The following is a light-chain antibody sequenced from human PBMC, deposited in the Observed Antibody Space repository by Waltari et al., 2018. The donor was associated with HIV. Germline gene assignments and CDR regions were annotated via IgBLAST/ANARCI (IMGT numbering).Light chain of an antibody. V-gene: IGLV8-61*01. Sequence: QTVVTQEPSVSVSPGGTVPLTCGLTSGSVSTSFYPTWYQQIPGQAPRTLIHSTNSRSSGVPDRFSGSILGNKAALTITGAQPEDESDYYCVLYLNGGILVFGTGTKVTVL. CDR2: STN. J-gene: IGLJ1*01. CDR1: SGSVSTSFY. CDR3: VLYLNGGILV.